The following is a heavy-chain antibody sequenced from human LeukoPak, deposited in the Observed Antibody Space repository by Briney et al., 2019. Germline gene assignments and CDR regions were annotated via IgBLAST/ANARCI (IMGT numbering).Heavy chain of an antibody. CDR1: GFTVSSNY. V-gene: IGHV3-53*01. D-gene: IGHD3-10*01. Sequence: PGGSLRLSCAASGFTVSSNYMSWVRQAPGKGLEWVSVIYSGGSTYYADSVKGRFTISRDNARNSLYLQMNSLRAEDTAVYYCARQTTMIRGIIPHDSWGQGTLVTVSP. J-gene: IGHJ4*02. CDR3: ARQTTMIRGIIPHDS. CDR2: IYSGGST.